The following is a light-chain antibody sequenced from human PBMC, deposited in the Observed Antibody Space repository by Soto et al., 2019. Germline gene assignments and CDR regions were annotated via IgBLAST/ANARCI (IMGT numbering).Light chain of an antibody. J-gene: IGLJ2*01. Sequence: SYELTQPPSVSVSPGQTASITCSGDKLGDKYACWYQQKPGQSPVLVIYQDTKRPSGIPERFSGSNSGNTATLTISGTQAMDGADYYCQAWDNSPHVVFGGGTKLTVL. CDR2: QDT. CDR3: QAWDNSPHVV. CDR1: KLGDKY. V-gene: IGLV3-1*01.